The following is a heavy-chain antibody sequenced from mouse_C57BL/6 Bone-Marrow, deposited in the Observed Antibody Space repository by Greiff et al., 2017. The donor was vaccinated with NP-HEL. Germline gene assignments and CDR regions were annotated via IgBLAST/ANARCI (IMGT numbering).Heavy chain of an antibody. CDR3: ARWGAAQALFAY. J-gene: IGHJ3*01. D-gene: IGHD3-2*02. V-gene: IGHV1-81*01. CDR1: GYTFTSYG. CDR2: IYPRSGNT. Sequence: LVESGAELARPGASVKLSCKASGYTFTSYGISWVKQRTGQGLEWIGEIYPRSGNTYYNEKFKGKATLTADKSSSTAYMELRSLTSEDSAVYFCARWGAAQALFAYWGQGTLVTVSA.